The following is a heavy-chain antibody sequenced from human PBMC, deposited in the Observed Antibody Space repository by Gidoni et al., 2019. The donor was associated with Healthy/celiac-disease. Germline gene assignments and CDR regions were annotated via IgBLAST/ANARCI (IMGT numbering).Heavy chain of an antibody. CDR1: GGSISSYY. Sequence: QVQLQESGPGLVKPSETLSLTCTVSGGSISSYYWSWIRQPPGKGLEWIGYIYYSGSTNYNPSLKSRVTISVDTSKNQFSLKRSSVTAADTAVYYCARSSDLFYWFDPWGQGTLVTVSS. D-gene: IGHD2-21*01. CDR3: ARSSDLFYWFDP. J-gene: IGHJ5*02. V-gene: IGHV4-59*01. CDR2: IYYSGST.